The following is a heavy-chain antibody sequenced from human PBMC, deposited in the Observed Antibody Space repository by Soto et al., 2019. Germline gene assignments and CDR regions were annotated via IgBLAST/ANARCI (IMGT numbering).Heavy chain of an antibody. CDR2: IYHSGST. CDR3: ARASTIAATTPFDY. Sequence: SETLSLTCAVSGGSISSSNWWSWVRQPPGKGLDGLGEIYHSGSTNYNPSLKSRVTISVGKSKNQFSLKLSSVTAADTAEYYCARASTIAATTPFDYWGQGTLVTVSS. D-gene: IGHD6-13*01. J-gene: IGHJ4*02. CDR1: GGSISSSNW. V-gene: IGHV4-4*02.